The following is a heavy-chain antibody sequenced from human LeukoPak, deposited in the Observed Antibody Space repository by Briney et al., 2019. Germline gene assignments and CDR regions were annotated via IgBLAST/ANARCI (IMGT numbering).Heavy chain of an antibody. CDR2: INHSGST. V-gene: IGHV4-34*09. J-gene: IGHJ4*02. CDR3: ARDSSGYNQFDY. CDR1: GGSFSGYY. Sequence: HSETLSLTCAVYGGSFSGYYWSWIRQPPGKGLEWIGEINHSGSTNYNPSLKSRVIISVDTSKNQFSLRLSSLTAADTAVYYCARDSSGYNQFDYWGQGTLVTVSS. D-gene: IGHD3-22*01.